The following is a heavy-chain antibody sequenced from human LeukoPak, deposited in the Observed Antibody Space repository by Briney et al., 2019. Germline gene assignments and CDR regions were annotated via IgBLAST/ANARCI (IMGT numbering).Heavy chain of an antibody. V-gene: IGHV3-21*01. D-gene: IGHD3-10*01. CDR3: VNSGFDP. CDR1: GFTFSDYN. J-gene: IGHJ5*02. CDR2: ITSSGSDT. Sequence: GGSLRLSCAASGFTFSDYNMHWVRQAPDRGLEWVSSITSSGSDTFYADSVKGRFTISRDNFKNTLYLQMNSLRVEDTALYYCVNSGFDPWGQGTLVTVSS.